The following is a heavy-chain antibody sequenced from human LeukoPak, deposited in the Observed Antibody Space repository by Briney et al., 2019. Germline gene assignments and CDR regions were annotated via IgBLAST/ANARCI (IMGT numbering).Heavy chain of an antibody. CDR3: ARWTGSNGGVSYDR. V-gene: IGHV3-33*01. J-gene: IGHJ5*02. CDR2: ISYDGRIK. D-gene: IGHD2-21*01. CDR1: GFTFSGHG. Sequence: PGRSLRLSCAASGFTFSGHGMHWVRRAPGKGLEWVALISYDGRIKSYADSVKGRFTISRDNSKNTLYLEMNSLLDEDTGVFYCARWTGSNGGVSYDRWGQGTLVTVSS.